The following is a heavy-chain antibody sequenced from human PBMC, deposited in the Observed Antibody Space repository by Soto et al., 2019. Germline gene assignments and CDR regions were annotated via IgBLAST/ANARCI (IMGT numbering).Heavy chain of an antibody. J-gene: IGHJ5*02. Sequence: SVKVSCKASGDTFSSYAISWVRQAPGQGLEWMGWIIPICGTANYAQEFQGRVTITTDDSASTAYMELSGLRSEDAAVYYCARDASYDISAGFGYKRYDPWGQGTLVTVSS. V-gene: IGHV1-69*05. CDR1: GDTFSSYA. D-gene: IGHD3-9*01. CDR3: ARDASYDISAGFGYKRYDP. CDR2: IIPICGTA.